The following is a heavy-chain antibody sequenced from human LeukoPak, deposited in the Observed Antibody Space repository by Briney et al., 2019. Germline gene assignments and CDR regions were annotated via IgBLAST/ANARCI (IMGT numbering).Heavy chain of an antibody. D-gene: IGHD3-3*01. CDR3: ARGLASGYPPIPFDY. J-gene: IGHJ4*02. Sequence: SETLSLTCVVYGESFSDYYWTWIRQPPGKGLEWIGEIIDTGSTKYNSSLKSRVTISVDTSKNEFSLNLTSVTAADTAIYYCARGLASGYPPIPFDYWGQGTLVTVSS. CDR1: GESFSDYY. CDR2: IIDTGST. V-gene: IGHV4-34*12.